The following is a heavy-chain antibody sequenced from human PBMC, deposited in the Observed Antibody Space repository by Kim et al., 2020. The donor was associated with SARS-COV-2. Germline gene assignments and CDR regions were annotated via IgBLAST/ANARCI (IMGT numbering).Heavy chain of an antibody. J-gene: IGHJ3*02. Sequence: GGSLRLSCAASGFTFSSYWMSWVRQAPGKGLEWVANIKQDGSEKYYVDSVKGRFTISRDNAKNSLYLQMNSLRAEDTAVYYCARDSAKYSSSWWGNAFDIWGQGTMVTVSS. CDR1: GFTFSSYW. V-gene: IGHV3-7*03. D-gene: IGHD6-13*01. CDR3: ARDSAKYSSSWWGNAFDI. CDR2: IKQDGSEK.